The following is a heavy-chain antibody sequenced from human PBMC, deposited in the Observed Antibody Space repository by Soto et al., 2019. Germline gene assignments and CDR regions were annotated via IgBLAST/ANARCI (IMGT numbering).Heavy chain of an antibody. J-gene: IGHJ6*02. D-gene: IGHD3-10*01. V-gene: IGHV1-24*01. CDR1: GYNVTKLS. Sequence: GASVKVSCKVSGYNVTKLSMHWVRQAPGKGLEWMGGFDPEDGETIYAQKFKGRVTMTEDTSTETAYMELSSLRSEDTAVYYCATEAGGSGGLAHYYYYYGMDVWGQGTTVTVSS. CDR3: ATEAGGSGGLAHYYYYYGMDV. CDR2: FDPEDGET.